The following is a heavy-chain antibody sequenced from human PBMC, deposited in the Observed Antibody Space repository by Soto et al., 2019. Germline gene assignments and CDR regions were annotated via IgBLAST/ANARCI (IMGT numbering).Heavy chain of an antibody. CDR2: ISGSGGST. Sequence: GGSLRLSCAASGFTFSSYAMSWVRQAPGKGLEWVSAISGSGGSTYYADSVKGRFTISRDNSKNTLYLQMNSLRAEDPAVYYCAKDLPASGWSPHTTYYYYGMDVWGQGTTVTVSS. CDR1: GFTFSSYA. D-gene: IGHD6-19*01. CDR3: AKDLPASGWSPHTTYYYYGMDV. V-gene: IGHV3-23*01. J-gene: IGHJ6*02.